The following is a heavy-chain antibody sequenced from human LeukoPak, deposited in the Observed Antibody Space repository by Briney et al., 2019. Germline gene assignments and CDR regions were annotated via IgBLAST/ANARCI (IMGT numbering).Heavy chain of an antibody. CDR2: IYPRDSDT. J-gene: IGHJ4*02. CDR1: GYSFTTFW. Sequence: GESLKISCQGSGYSFTTFWIGWGRQMPGKGLEWMGIIYPRDSDTRYSPSFQGQVTISADKSTNTAYVQWSSLQASDTTIYYCVRQGHVREFDFWGQGTLVTVSP. CDR3: VRQGHVREFDF. V-gene: IGHV5-51*01. D-gene: IGHD3-10*02.